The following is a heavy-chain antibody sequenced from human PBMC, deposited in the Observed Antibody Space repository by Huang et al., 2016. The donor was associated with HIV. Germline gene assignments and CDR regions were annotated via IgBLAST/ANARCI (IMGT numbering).Heavy chain of an antibody. CDR2: IRCDGSNE. D-gene: IGHD3-16*01. V-gene: IGHV3-30*02. CDR1: GFIFDNFG. J-gene: IGHJ6*03. CDR3: ARAGDGFNSKGFYMDV. Sequence: QVQLVASGGGVVQPGGSLILSCGASGFIFDNFGMHWVRQGAGKGREWGEFIRCDGSNEDNGESVKGRFAISRENFENMVYLQMNSLGDGDTAIYYCARAGDGFNSKGFYMDVWGKGTAVIVSS.